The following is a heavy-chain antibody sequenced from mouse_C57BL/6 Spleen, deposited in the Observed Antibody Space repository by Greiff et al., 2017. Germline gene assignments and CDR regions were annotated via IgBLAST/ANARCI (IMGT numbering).Heavy chain of an antibody. Sequence: EVQLKESGPVLVKPGASVKMSCKASGYTFTDYYMNWVKQSHGKSLEWIGVINPYNGGTSYNQKFKGKATLTVDKSSSTAYMELNSLTSEDSAVYYCAREWNSSGYYFDYWGQGTTLTVSS. J-gene: IGHJ2*01. CDR3: AREWNSSGYYFDY. CDR2: INPYNGGT. V-gene: IGHV1-19*01. CDR1: GYTFTDYY. D-gene: IGHD3-2*02.